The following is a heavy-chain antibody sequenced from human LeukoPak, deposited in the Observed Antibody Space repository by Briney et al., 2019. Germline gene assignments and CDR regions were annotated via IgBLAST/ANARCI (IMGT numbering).Heavy chain of an antibody. CDR2: ISSSSSYT. Sequence: PGGSLRLSCAASGFTFSSHSMNWVRQAPGKGLEWVSSISSSSSYTYNADSVKGRFTISRDNAKNSLYLQMNSLRADDTAVYYCARTIVGDSTDAFDIWGQGTTVTVSS. D-gene: IGHD1-26*01. V-gene: IGHV3-21*01. CDR1: GFTFSSHS. J-gene: IGHJ3*02. CDR3: ARTIVGDSTDAFDI.